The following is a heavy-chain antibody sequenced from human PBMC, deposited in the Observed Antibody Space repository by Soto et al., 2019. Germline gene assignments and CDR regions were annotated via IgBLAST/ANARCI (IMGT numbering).Heavy chain of an antibody. Sequence: EVQLVESGGGLVKPGGSLRLSCAASGFTFTNAWMTWVRQAPGKGLEWVGRIRSKTDGGTADFAAPVKGRFTISRDDSKTTLYLEMSSLKTEDTALYHCTTRGYCSGTSCYSVLVSWGQGTLVTVSS. J-gene: IGHJ5*02. D-gene: IGHD2-2*01. CDR1: GFTFTNAW. V-gene: IGHV3-15*01. CDR3: TTRGYCSGTSCYSVLVS. CDR2: IRSKTDGGTA.